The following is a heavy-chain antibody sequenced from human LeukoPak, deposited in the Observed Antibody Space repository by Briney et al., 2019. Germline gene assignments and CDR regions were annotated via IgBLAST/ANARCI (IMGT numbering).Heavy chain of an antibody. Sequence: ASVKLSCKASGYRFTSNYIHWVRQAPGQGLEWMGIINPTEGTTTYAGKFQGRVTMTRDTSTSTVYMELSRLRSDDTAVYYCARDLIDYYDSSGLVDYWGQGTLVTVSS. D-gene: IGHD3-22*01. CDR3: ARDLIDYYDSSGLVDY. CDR1: GYRFTSNY. J-gene: IGHJ4*02. CDR2: INPTEGTT. V-gene: IGHV1-46*01.